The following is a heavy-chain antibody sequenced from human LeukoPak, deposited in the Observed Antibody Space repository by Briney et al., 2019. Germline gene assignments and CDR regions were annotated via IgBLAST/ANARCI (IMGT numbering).Heavy chain of an antibody. D-gene: IGHD3-22*01. Sequence: PSETLSLTCTVSGGSITSYYWSWIRQPPGKGLEWIAYIYYTGSTNYNPSLKSRVTISVDTSKNQFSLRLSSVTAAGTAVYYCARVDSGYAPFDYWGQGTLVTVSS. CDR3: ARVDSGYAPFDY. J-gene: IGHJ4*02. V-gene: IGHV4-59*01. CDR1: GGSITSYY. CDR2: IYYTGST.